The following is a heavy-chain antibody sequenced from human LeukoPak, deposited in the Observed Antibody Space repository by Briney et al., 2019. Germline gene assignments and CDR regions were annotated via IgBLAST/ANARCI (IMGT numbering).Heavy chain of an antibody. CDR3: ARHKWFVDY. V-gene: IGHV4-39*01. CDR2: IYYSGST. Sequence: SETLSLTCTVSGGSISSSSYYWGWIRQPPGKGLEWIGSIYYSGSTYYNPSLKSRVTISVDTSKNQFSLKLSSVTAADTAVYYCARHKWFVDYWGQGTLVTVSS. CDR1: GGSISSSSYY. D-gene: IGHD3-22*01. J-gene: IGHJ4*02.